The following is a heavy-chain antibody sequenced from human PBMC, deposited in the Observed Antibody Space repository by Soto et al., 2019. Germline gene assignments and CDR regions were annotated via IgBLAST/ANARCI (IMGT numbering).Heavy chain of an antibody. V-gene: IGHV5-51*01. CDR2: IKPGTSDI. D-gene: IGHD3-3*02. CDR3: ARQLSHICDS. CDR1: GYKFGSAW. Sequence: AGESLTISCKGVGYKFGSAWIVWVRQMPGKGLEWMGIIKPGTSDIRYSPSCRGHVTISADEAVRTAYLQWSSLKASDTAMYYCARQLSHICDSWGQGTLVTVSS. J-gene: IGHJ4*02.